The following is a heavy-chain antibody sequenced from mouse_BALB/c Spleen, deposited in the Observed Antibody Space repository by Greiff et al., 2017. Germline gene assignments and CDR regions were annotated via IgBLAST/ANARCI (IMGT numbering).Heavy chain of an antibody. CDR1: GFTFSSYT. Sequence: EVKLVESGGGLVQPGGSLKLSCAASGFTFSSYTMSWVRQTPEKRLEWVAYISNGGGSTYYPDTVKGRFTISRDNAKNTLYLQMSSLKSEDTAMYYCARRGDDYPWFAYWGQGTLVTVAA. V-gene: IGHV5-12-2*01. J-gene: IGHJ3*01. D-gene: IGHD2-4*01. CDR2: ISNGGGST. CDR3: ARRGDDYPWFAY.